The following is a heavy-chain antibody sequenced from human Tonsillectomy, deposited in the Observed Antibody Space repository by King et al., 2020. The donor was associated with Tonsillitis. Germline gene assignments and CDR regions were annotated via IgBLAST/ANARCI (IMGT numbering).Heavy chain of an antibody. V-gene: IGHV3-30*18. Sequence: VQLVESGGGVVQPGTSLRLSCAASGFTFGNYGMHWVRQAPGKGLEWVALIAYDASYENYGDSVKGRFTTSRDNSKNTLYLEMNSLRVEDTAVYYCAKDGIGLSDWYFGLWGRGTLVTVSS. CDR3: AKDGIGLSDWYFGL. J-gene: IGHJ2*01. D-gene: IGHD3-16*01. CDR2: IAYDASYE. CDR1: GFTFGNYG.